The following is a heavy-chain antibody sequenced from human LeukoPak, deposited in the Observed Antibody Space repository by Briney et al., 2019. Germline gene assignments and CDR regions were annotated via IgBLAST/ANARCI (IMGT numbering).Heavy chain of an antibody. D-gene: IGHD5-24*01. J-gene: IGHJ4*02. V-gene: IGHV1-8*01. CDR3: ARGRDGDY. Sequence: GGSLRLSCAASGFTFSSYDINWVRQATGQGLEWMGWMNPNSGNTGYAQKFQGRVTMTRNTSISTAYMELSSLRSEDTAVYYCARGRDGDYWGQGTLVTVSS. CDR2: MNPNSGNT. CDR1: GFTFSSYD.